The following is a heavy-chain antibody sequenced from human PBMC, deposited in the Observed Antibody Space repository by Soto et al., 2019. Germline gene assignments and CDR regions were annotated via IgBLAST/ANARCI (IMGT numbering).Heavy chain of an antibody. CDR2: MNPNSANT. V-gene: IGHV1-8*01. J-gene: IGHJ6*02. Sequence: QVQLVQSGAEVKKPGASVKVSCKASGYTFTSYDINWVRQATGQGLEWMGWMNPNSANTGYAQKFQGRVTMTRNTSISTAYIELSSLRSEETDVYSCSREGVWGMVVWGQGTTVTVSS. D-gene: IGHD3-16*01. CDR1: GYTFTSYD. CDR3: SREGVWGMVV.